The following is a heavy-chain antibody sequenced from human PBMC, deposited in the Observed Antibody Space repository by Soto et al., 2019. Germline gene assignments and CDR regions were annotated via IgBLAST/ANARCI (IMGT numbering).Heavy chain of an antibody. V-gene: IGHV4-39*07. CDR3: ARTSKFDC. J-gene: IGHJ4*02. CDR2: INYSGST. CDR1: GGSISSGDYY. Sequence: SETLSLTCTVSGGSISSGDYYWSWIRQPPGKGLEWIGEINYSGSTNYNPSLKSRVTMSVDTSKNQFSLKLSSVTAADTAVYYCARTSKFDCWGQGTLVT. D-gene: IGHD6-6*01.